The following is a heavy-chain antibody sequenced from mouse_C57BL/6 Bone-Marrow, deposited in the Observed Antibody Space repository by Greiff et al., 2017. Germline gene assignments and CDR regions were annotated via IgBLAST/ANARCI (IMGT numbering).Heavy chain of an antibody. Sequence: EVQLQQSGEGLVKPGGSLKLSCAASGFTFSSYAMSWVRQTPEKRLEWVAYISSGGDYIYYADTVKGRFTISRDNARNTLYLQMSSLKSEDTAMYYCTRDITTVRSGDWYFDVWGTGTTVTVSS. CDR3: TRDITTVRSGDWYFDV. CDR1: GFTFSSYA. J-gene: IGHJ1*03. CDR2: ISSGGDYI. D-gene: IGHD1-1*01. V-gene: IGHV5-9-1*02.